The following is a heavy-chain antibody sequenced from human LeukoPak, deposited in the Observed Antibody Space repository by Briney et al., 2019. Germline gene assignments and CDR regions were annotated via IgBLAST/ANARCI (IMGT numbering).Heavy chain of an antibody. D-gene: IGHD3-22*01. CDR1: GGTFSSYA. V-gene: IGHV1-69*06. Sequence: SVKVSCKASGGTFSSYAISWVRQAPGQGLEWMGGIIPIFGTANYAQKFQGRVTITADKSTSTAYMELSSLRSEDTAVYYCARDVMDYDSSGYYYPNWGQGTLVTVSS. J-gene: IGHJ4*02. CDR2: IIPIFGTA. CDR3: ARDVMDYDSSGYYYPN.